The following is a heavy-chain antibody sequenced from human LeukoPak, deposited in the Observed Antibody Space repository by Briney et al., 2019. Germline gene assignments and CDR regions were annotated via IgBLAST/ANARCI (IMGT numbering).Heavy chain of an antibody. CDR2: IYYSGST. Sequence: PSETLSLTCTVSGGSISSSSYYWGWIRQPPGKGLEWIGSIYYSGSTYYNPSLKSRVTISVDTSKNQFSLKLSSVTAADTAVYYCARDFPHYIEWEPNWFDPWGQGTLVTVSS. V-gene: IGHV4-39*07. J-gene: IGHJ5*02. CDR1: GGSISSSSYY. D-gene: IGHD1-26*01. CDR3: ARDFPHYIEWEPNWFDP.